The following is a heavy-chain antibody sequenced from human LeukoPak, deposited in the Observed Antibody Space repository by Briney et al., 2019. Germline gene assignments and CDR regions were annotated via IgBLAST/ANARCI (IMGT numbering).Heavy chain of an antibody. CDR3: ARVRRLELRY. CDR2: ISSSSSYI. Sequence: GGSLRLSCAASGFTFSSYSMNWVRQAPGNGLEWVSSISSSSSYIYYADSVKGRFTISRDNAKNSLYLQMNSLRAEDTAVYYCARVRRLELRYWGQGTLVTVSS. CDR1: GFTFSSYS. D-gene: IGHD1-7*01. V-gene: IGHV3-21*01. J-gene: IGHJ4*02.